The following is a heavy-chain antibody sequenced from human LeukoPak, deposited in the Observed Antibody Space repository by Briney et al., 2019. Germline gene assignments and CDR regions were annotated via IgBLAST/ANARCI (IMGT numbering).Heavy chain of an antibody. D-gene: IGHD3-10*01. CDR2: IYYSGST. J-gene: IGHJ6*04. Sequence: PSQTLSLTCTVSGGSISSGDYYWSWIRQPPGKGLEWIGYIYYSGSTYYNPSLKSRVTISVDTSKNQCSLKLSSVTAADTAVYYCARVVTMVRGVIITVPDYGMDVWGKGTTVTVSS. V-gene: IGHV4-30-4*01. CDR1: GGSISSGDYY. CDR3: ARVVTMVRGVIITVPDYGMDV.